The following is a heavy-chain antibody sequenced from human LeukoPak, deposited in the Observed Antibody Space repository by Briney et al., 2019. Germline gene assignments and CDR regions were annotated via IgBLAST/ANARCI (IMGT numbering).Heavy chain of an antibody. J-gene: IGHJ4*02. CDR1: GGTFSSYA. Sequence: SVKVSCKASGGTFSSYAISWVRQAPGQGLEWMGGINPIFGTANYAQKFQGRVTITADESTSTAYMELSSLRSEDTAVYYCARGPGLRYFDWLLHTFDYWGQGTLVTVSS. CDR2: INPIFGTA. V-gene: IGHV1-69*01. D-gene: IGHD3-9*01. CDR3: ARGPGLRYFDWLLHTFDY.